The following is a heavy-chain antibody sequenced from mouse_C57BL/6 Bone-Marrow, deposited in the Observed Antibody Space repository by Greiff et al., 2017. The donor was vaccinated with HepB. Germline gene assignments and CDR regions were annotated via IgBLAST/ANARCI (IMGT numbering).Heavy chain of an antibody. V-gene: IGHV1-52*01. CDR2: IDPSDSET. J-gene: IGHJ2*01. CDR3: GRRGCGNYFDY. Sequence: VQLQQPGAELVRPGSSVKLSCKASGYTFTSYWMHWVKQRPIQGLEWIGNIDPSDSETHYNQKFKDKATLTVDKSSSTAYMQLSSLTSEDSAVYYCGRRGCGNYFDYWGQGTTLTVSS. CDR1: GYTFTSYW.